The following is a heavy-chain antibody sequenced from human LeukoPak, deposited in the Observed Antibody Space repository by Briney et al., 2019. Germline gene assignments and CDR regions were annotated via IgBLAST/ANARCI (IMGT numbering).Heavy chain of an antibody. V-gene: IGHV3-20*01. CDR2: INWNSGST. CDR1: GFTFDDYG. Sequence: GGSLRLSCAASGFTFDDYGMSWVRQAPGKGLEWVSGINWNSGSTGYADSVKGRFTISRDNAKNSLYLQMNGLRAEDTALYHCAAVAGRGYYYYGMDVWGQGTTVTVSS. CDR3: AAVAGRGYYYYGMDV. J-gene: IGHJ6*02. D-gene: IGHD6-19*01.